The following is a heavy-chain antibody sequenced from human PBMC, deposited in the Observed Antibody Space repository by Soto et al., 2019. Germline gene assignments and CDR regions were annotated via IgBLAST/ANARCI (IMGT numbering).Heavy chain of an antibody. CDR1: GYSFTRYG. J-gene: IGHJ4*02. D-gene: IGHD2-2*01. CDR3: ARDERRTCTSSTCYYFDY. V-gene: IGHV1-18*04. Sequence: QVQLVQSGAEVKEPGASVKVSCKASGYSFTRYGFSWVRQAPGQGLEWMAWTSADNGDTNYAPKRQGRVTRTTDTSTGTAYMELRSLRSDDTAVYYCARDERRTCTSSTCYYFDYWGQGTLVSVSS. CDR2: TSADNGDT.